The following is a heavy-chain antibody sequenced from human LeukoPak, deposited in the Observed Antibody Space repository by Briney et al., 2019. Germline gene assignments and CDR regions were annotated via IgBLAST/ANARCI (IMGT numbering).Heavy chain of an antibody. J-gene: IGHJ4*02. CDR1: GWTVSSNY. CDR3: AYSSSWRKFDY. D-gene: IGHD6-13*01. V-gene: IGHV3-66*01. Sequence: GGSLRLSCAASGWTVSSNYMSWVRQAPGKGLEWVSVIYSGGSTYYADSVKGRFTISRDNSKNTLYLQMNSLRAEDTAVYYCAYSSSWRKFDYWGQGTLVTVSS. CDR2: IYSGGST.